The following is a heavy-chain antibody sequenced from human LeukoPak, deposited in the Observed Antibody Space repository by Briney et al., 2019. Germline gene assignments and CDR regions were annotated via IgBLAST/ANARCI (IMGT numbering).Heavy chain of an antibody. CDR2: ISWNRGSI. D-gene: IGHD1-26*01. CDR1: GFTLGDYA. CDR3: AKARVGATELIDY. Sequence: PGGSLRLSCAASGFTLGDYAMHWVRQAPGKGLEWVSGISWNRGSIGYADSVKGRFTISREKDKNSLSLQMNSLRAEDTALYYCAKARVGATELIDYWGQGSLVTVSS. V-gene: IGHV3-9*01. J-gene: IGHJ4*02.